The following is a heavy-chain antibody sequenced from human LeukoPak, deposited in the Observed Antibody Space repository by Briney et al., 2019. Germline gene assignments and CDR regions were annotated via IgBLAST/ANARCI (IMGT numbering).Heavy chain of an antibody. Sequence: GGSLRLSCAASEFTFSGYWMSWFRQAPGKGLEWVASIKQDGSETDYVDSVKGRFTISRDNAKNSLYLQMNSLRIEDTAVYYCARAQWRRPDYWGQGTLVTVSS. CDR3: ARAQWRRPDY. J-gene: IGHJ4*02. D-gene: IGHD5-12*01. CDR2: IKQDGSET. V-gene: IGHV3-7*02. CDR1: EFTFSGYW.